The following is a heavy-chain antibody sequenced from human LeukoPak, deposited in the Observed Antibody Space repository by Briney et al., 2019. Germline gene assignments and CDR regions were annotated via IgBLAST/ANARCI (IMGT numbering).Heavy chain of an antibody. CDR1: GFTFSSYG. CDR2: INQDGSVK. V-gene: IGHV3-7*01. D-gene: IGHD4-23*01. CDR3: VVTTRSYPFDY. J-gene: IGHJ4*02. Sequence: GRSLRLSCAASGFTFSSYGMRWVRQDPGKGLEWVANINQDGSVKNYVDSVKGRFTISRDNAKNSLYLQMNSLRAEDTAVYYCVVTTRSYPFDYWGQGTLVTVSS.